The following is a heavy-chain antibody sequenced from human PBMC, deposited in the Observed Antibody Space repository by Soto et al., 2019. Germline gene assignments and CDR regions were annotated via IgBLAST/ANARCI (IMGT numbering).Heavy chain of an antibody. CDR3: TTAAFCSGATCYSGHNWFDP. Sequence: GASVKVSCKVSGYTLTEVSIHWVRQAPGKGLEWMGGFDPENDETNYAQRFRGRFTMTEDSSTDTAFMELHSLRSDDTAVYYCTTAAFCSGATCYSGHNWFDPWGQGTLVTVSS. D-gene: IGHD2-15*01. CDR2: FDPENDET. J-gene: IGHJ5*02. V-gene: IGHV1-24*01. CDR1: GYTLTEVS.